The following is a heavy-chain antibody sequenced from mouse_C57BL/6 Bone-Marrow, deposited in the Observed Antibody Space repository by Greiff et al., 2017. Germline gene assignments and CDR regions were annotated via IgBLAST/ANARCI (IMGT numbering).Heavy chain of an antibody. D-gene: IGHD5-1*01. V-gene: IGHV1-26*01. J-gene: IGHJ3*01. CDR1: GYTFTDYY. Sequence: EVQLQQSGPELVKPGASVKISCKASGYTFTDYYMNWVKQSHGKSLEWIGDINPNNGGTSYNQKFKGKATLTVDKSSSTAYMELRSLTSEDSAVYYCARLPPWFAYWGQGTLVTVSA. CDR3: ARLPPWFAY. CDR2: INPNNGGT.